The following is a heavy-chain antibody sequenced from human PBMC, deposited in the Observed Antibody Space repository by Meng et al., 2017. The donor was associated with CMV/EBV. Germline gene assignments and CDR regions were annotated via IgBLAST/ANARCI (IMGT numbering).Heavy chain of an antibody. CDR1: GFTFDDYA. V-gene: IGHV3-9*01. CDR3: AKDEQWLVPTPSLFDY. Sequence: GGSLRLSCAASGFTFDDYAMHWVRQAPGKGLEGVSGISWNSGSIGYADSVKGRFTISRDNAKNSLYLQMNGLRAEDTALYYCAKDEQWLVPTPSLFDYWGQGTLVTVSS. CDR2: ISWNSGSI. D-gene: IGHD6-19*01. J-gene: IGHJ4*02.